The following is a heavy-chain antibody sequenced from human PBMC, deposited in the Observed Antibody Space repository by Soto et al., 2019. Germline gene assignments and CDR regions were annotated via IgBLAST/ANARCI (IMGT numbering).Heavy chain of an antibody. J-gene: IGHJ3*02. Sequence: SVKVSCKASGFTFTSSAVQWVRQARGQRLGWIGWIVVGSGNTNYAQKFQERVTITRDMSTSTAYMELSSLRSEDTAVYYCAAXGYYDSSGYYYGRAFDIWGQGTMVTVSS. CDR3: AAXGYYDSSGYYYGRAFDI. CDR2: IVVGSGNT. V-gene: IGHV1-58*01. D-gene: IGHD3-22*01. CDR1: GFTFTSSA.